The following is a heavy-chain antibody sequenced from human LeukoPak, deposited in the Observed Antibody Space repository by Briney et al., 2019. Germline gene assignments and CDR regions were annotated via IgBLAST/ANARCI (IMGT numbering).Heavy chain of an antibody. D-gene: IGHD3-22*01. V-gene: IGHV4-59*01. CDR3: ARDVYYYDSSHSRAFDI. CDR2: TYYSGST. CDR1: GVSISSYY. J-gene: IGHJ3*02. Sequence: SETLSLTCTVSGVSISSYYWSWIRQPPGKGLEWIRYTYYSGSTNYNPSLKSRVTISVDTSKNHFSLKLSSVTAADTAVYYCARDVYYYDSSHSRAFDIWGQGTMVTVSS.